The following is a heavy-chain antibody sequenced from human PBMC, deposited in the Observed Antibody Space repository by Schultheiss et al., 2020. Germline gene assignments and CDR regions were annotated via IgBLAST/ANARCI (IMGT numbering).Heavy chain of an antibody. CDR2: IYYSGST. CDR3: ASWGYCSSTSCLSHYYYMDV. V-gene: IGHV4-39*07. CDR1: GGSISSSSYY. D-gene: IGHD2-2*01. J-gene: IGHJ6*03. Sequence: SETLSLTCTVSGGSISSSSYYWGWIRQPPGKGLEWIGSIYYSGSTNYNPSLKSRVTISVDTSKNQFSLKLSSVTAADTAVYYCASWGYCSSTSCLSHYYYMDVWGKGTTVTVSS.